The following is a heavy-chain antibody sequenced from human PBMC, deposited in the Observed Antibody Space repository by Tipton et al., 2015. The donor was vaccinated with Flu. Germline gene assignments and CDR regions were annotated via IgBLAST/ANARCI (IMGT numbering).Heavy chain of an antibody. CDR1: GYTFTDYY. Sequence: QLVQSGAEVKKPGASVKVSCKASGYTFTDYYMHWVRQAPGQGLEWMGVINPSGGSATYPQKFQGRVTMTRDTSTNTVYMYLSSLRSEDTAVYYCARDLQNYGGNSVNAFDIWGQGTMVTVSS. CDR2: INPSGGSA. V-gene: IGHV1-46*01. J-gene: IGHJ3*02. D-gene: IGHD4-23*01. CDR3: ARDLQNYGGNSVNAFDI.